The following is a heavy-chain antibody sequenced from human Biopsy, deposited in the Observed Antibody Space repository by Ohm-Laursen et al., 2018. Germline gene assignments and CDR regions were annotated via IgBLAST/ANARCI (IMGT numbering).Heavy chain of an antibody. CDR2: IIPYFLRT. V-gene: IGHV1-69*06. Sequence: ASVKVSCKASGDTFNRYGLTWVRQAPRQGLEWMGGIIPYFLRTYIPQKLQGRVTITADKSTNTGYMQLTSLRSDDTAVYYCASGQGDPLGVRIITWSFNFWGQGTLVTVSS. CDR3: ASGQGDPLGVRIITWSFNF. CDR1: GDTFNRYG. J-gene: IGHJ4*02. D-gene: IGHD2-21*01.